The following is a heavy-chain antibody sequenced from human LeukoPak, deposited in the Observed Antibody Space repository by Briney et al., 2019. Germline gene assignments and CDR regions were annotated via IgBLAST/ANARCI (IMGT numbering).Heavy chain of an antibody. CDR2: ISSSSSYI. V-gene: IGHV3-21*01. CDR3: ARDQGGYYDFWSGFKGRRYYFDY. J-gene: IGHJ4*02. D-gene: IGHD3-3*01. CDR1: GFTFSSYS. Sequence: PGGSLRLSCAASGFTFSSYSMNWVRQAPGKGLEWVSSISSSSSYIYYADSVKGRFTISRDNAKNPLYLQMNSLRAEDTAVYYCARDQGGYYDFWSGFKGRRYYFDYWGQGTLVTVSS.